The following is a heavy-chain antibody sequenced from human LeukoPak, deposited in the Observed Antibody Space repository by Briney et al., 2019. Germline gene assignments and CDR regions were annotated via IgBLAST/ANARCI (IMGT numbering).Heavy chain of an antibody. CDR3: ASYCSGGSCYEY. CDR1: GFTFSSYS. V-gene: IGHV3-21*01. D-gene: IGHD2-15*01. Sequence: PGGSLRLSCAASGFTFSSYSMNWVRQAPGKGLEWVSSISSSSSYIYYADSVEGRFTISRDNAKNPLYLQMDSLRADDTAVYYCASYCSGGSCYEYWGQGTLVTVSS. J-gene: IGHJ4*02. CDR2: ISSSSSYI.